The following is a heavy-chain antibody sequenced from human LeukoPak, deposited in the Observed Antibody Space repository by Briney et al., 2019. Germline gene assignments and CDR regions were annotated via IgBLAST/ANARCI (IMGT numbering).Heavy chain of an antibody. Sequence: ASVKVSCKASGGTFSSYAISWVRQAPGQGLEWMGGIIPIFGTANYAQKFQGRVTITADESTGTAYMELSGLRSEDTAVYYCARERDDSSGYYHDAFDIWGQGTMVTVSS. J-gene: IGHJ3*02. V-gene: IGHV1-69*13. CDR3: ARERDDSSGYYHDAFDI. D-gene: IGHD3-22*01. CDR2: IIPIFGTA. CDR1: GGTFSSYA.